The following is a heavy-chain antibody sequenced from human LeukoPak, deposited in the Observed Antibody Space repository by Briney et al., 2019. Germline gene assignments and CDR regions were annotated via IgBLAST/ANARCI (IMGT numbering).Heavy chain of an antibody. CDR1: GVTFSRYA. Sequence: SVKVSCKASGVTFSRYAISWVRQAPGQGLEWMGGIIPIFGTANYAQKFQGRVTITADKSTSTAYMELSSLRSEDTAVYYCARASGGYSYGQPMGYWGQGTLVTVSS. J-gene: IGHJ4*02. CDR3: ARASGGYSYGQPMGY. D-gene: IGHD5-18*01. CDR2: IIPIFGTA. V-gene: IGHV1-69*06.